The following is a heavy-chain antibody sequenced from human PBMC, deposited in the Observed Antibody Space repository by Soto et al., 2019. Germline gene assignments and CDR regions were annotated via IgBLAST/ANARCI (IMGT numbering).Heavy chain of an antibody. V-gene: IGHV3-48*03. CDR2: ITSTGSTR. D-gene: IGHD2-8*02. CDR3: ARGYCTSSACHWNFDY. J-gene: IGHJ4*02. Sequence: VGSLRLSCAASGFTFSSYEMNWVRQAPGKGLECVSDITSTGSTRYYADSVKGQFTISRDNAKNSLYLQMNSLRAEDTAVYYCARGYCTSSACHWNFDYWGQGTLVTVS. CDR1: GFTFSSYE.